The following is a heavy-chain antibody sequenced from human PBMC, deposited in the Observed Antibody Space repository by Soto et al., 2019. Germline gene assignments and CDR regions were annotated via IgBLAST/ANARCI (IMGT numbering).Heavy chain of an antibody. CDR2: ISYTSSTI. Sequence: GGSLRLSCAASGFTFTTYSMNWVRQAPGKGLEWVSYISYTSSTIYYADSVRGRFTISRDNAKNSLFLQMNSLRDEDTAVYYCARDNGLAGSFDPWGQGTMVTVYS. J-gene: IGHJ5*02. CDR1: GFTFTTYS. D-gene: IGHD2-21*01. CDR3: ARDNGLAGSFDP. V-gene: IGHV3-48*02.